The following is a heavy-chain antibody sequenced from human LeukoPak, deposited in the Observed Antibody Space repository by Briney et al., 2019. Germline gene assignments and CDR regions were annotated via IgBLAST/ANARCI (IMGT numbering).Heavy chain of an antibody. CDR1: GFSFSTYS. J-gene: IGHJ3*02. CDR2: VSGTSEYI. V-gene: IGHV3-21*06. D-gene: IGHD3-10*01. CDR3: ARDRGFGESRDFDI. Sequence: PGGSLRLSCAASGFSFSTYSMIWVRQAPGKGLEWVSSVSGTSEYIYYADSVRGRFTISRDNAKNTVYLQMNSLRAEDTAVYYCARDRGFGESRDFDIWGQGTMVTVSS.